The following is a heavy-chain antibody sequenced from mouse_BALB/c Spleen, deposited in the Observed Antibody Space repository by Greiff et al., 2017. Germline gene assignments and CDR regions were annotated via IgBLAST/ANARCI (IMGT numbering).Heavy chain of an antibody. V-gene: IGHV5-6-5*01. CDR2: ISSGSST. CDR1: GFTFSSYA. J-gene: IGHJ3*01. D-gene: IGHD1-1*01. Sequence: EVQLVESGGGLVKPGGSLKLSCAASGFTFSSYAMSWVRQTPEKRLEWVASISSGSSTYYPDSVKGRFTISRDNARNILYLQMSSLRSEDTAMYYCARGLFITTVVAPFAYWGQGTLVTVSA. CDR3: ARGLFITTVVAPFAY.